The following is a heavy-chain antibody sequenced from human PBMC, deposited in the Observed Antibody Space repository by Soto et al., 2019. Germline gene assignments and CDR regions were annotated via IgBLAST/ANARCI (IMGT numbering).Heavy chain of an antibody. CDR2: ISSSSSTI. CDR1: GFTFSSYS. J-gene: IGHJ3*02. V-gene: IGHV3-48*01. Sequence: GGSLRISCAASGFTFSSYSMTWVRQAPGKGLEWVSYISSSSSTIYYADSVKGRFTISRDNAKNSLYLQMNSLTVEDTAIYYCAKDGTRPRLNAYYISAQRTLVTVS. D-gene: IGHD2-21*01. CDR3: AKDGTRPRLNAYYI.